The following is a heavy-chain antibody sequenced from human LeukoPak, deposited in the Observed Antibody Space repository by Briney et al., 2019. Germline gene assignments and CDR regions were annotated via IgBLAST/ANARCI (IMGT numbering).Heavy chain of an antibody. CDR3: ARESVVVPAAMFAVDY. V-gene: IGHV3-7*01. D-gene: IGHD2-2*01. J-gene: IGHJ4*02. Sequence: PGGSLRLSCAASGFTFSNYWMSWVRQAPGKGLEWVANIKQDRSEKYYVDSVKGRFTISRDNAKNSLYLQMNSLRAEDTAVYYCARESVVVPAAMFAVDYWGQGTLVTVSS. CDR1: GFTFSNYW. CDR2: IKQDRSEK.